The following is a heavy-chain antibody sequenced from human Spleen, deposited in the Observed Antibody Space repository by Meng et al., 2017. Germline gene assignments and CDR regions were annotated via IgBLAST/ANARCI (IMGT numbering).Heavy chain of an antibody. D-gene: IGHD3-10*01. CDR2: FVNNVDT. J-gene: IGHJ4*02. CDR3: ARGTPGRSYSDY. CDR1: GYTFASYG. V-gene: IGHV1-18*01. Sequence: QVHLLRSGAGVKKPGASVGVSGEASGYTFASYGTSWLRQAPGQGLEWMGWFVNNVDTYSAQKFQGRVTMTTDTHTSTAFMELRSLRSDDTAVYYCARGTPGRSYSDYWGQGTLVTVSS.